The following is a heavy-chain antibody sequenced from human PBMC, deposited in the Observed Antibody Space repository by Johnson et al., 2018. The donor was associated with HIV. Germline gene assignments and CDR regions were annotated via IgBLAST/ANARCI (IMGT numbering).Heavy chain of an antibody. J-gene: IGHJ3*02. CDR2: IYTGGST. V-gene: IGHV3-66*01. CDR1: GFTVSSNY. CDR3: ARDRVATIRGVNAFDI. D-gene: IGHD5-12*01. Sequence: VQLVESGGTLVQPGGSLRLFCAASGFTVSSNYMSWVRQTPGKGLEWVSVIYTGGSTYYADYVRGRFTISRDNSNNTLYLQMNRLRVEDTAVYYCARDRVATIRGVNAFDIWGQGTMVTVSS.